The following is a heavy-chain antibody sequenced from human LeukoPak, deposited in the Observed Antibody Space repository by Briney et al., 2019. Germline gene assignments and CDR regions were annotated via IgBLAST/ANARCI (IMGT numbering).Heavy chain of an antibody. D-gene: IGHD3-22*01. Sequence: GGSLRLSCAASGFTFSSNYMSWVRQAPGKGLEWVSVIYSGGSTYYADSVKGRFTISRDNSKNTLYLQMNSLRAEDTAVYYCAKELYYYDSSGPRRGAFDIWGQGTMVTVSS. CDR2: IYSGGST. J-gene: IGHJ3*02. CDR3: AKELYYYDSSGPRRGAFDI. V-gene: IGHV3-53*01. CDR1: GFTFSSNY.